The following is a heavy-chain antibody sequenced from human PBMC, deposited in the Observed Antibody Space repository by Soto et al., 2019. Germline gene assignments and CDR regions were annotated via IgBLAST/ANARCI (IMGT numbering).Heavy chain of an antibody. Sequence: PSKTLSLTCTVSGGSISSSSYYWGWIRQPPGKGLEWIGIIYYSGSPYYNPSLKSRVTISVDTSKNQFSLKLSSVSATDTAVYYCATSNWFDPWGQGTLVTVSS. CDR3: ATSNWFDP. CDR2: IYYSGSP. V-gene: IGHV4-39*01. CDR1: GGSISSSSYY. J-gene: IGHJ5*02.